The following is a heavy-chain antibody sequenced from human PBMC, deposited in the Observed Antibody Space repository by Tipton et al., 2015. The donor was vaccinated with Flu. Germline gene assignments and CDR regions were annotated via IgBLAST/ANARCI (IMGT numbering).Heavy chain of an antibody. CDR1: GGSISSGSYF. D-gene: IGHD5/OR15-5a*01. V-gene: IGHV4-61*09. CDR3: ARHERGVSTFP. CDR2: SSTSGGT. Sequence: TLPLTCTVSGGSISSGSYFWGWIRQPAGAGLGWIGHSSTSGGTNYNPSLKSRLTLSVDTSKNQFSLRLTSVTATDTALYYCARHERGVSTFPWGQGTLVTVSS. J-gene: IGHJ5*02.